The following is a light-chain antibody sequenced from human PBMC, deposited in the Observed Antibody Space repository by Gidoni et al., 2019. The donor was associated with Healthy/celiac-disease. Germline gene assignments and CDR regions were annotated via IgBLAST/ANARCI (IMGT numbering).Light chain of an antibody. J-gene: IGKJ2*01. CDR3: QQYGSSPQT. Sequence: EIVLTQSPGTLSLSPGERATLSCRASQSVSSSYLAWYQTKPGQAPRLLIYGASSRATGIPDRFSGSGSGTDFTVTISRLEPEDFAVYYCQQYGSSPQTFGQGTKLEIK. V-gene: IGKV3-20*01. CDR1: QSVSSSY. CDR2: GAS.